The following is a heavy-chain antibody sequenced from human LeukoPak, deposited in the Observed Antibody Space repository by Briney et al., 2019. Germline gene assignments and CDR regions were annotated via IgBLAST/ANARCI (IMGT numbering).Heavy chain of an antibody. J-gene: IGHJ4*02. V-gene: IGHV3-48*03. CDR3: ASVFDS. Sequence: GGSLRLSCAASGFTFSTYEMNWVRQAPGKGLEWVSYITDSGRTIYYADSVKGRFTISRDNAKNTVYLQMNSLSAEDTAVYYCASVFDSWGQGFLVTVSS. CDR1: GFTFSTYE. CDR2: ITDSGRTI.